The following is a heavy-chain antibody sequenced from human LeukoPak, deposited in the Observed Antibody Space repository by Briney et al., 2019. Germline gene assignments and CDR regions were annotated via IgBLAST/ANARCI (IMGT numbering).Heavy chain of an antibody. Sequence: SETLSLTCTVSGGPIFSSSYYWGWIRQPPGKGLECIGTTYYSGRTYHNPSLKSRVTISVDTSKNQFSLKLSSVTAADTAVYYCAGLPHNYYYYMDVWGKGTTVTVSS. J-gene: IGHJ6*03. CDR3: AGLPHNYYYYMDV. CDR1: GGPIFSSSYY. CDR2: TYYSGRT. V-gene: IGHV4-39*07. D-gene: IGHD5-24*01.